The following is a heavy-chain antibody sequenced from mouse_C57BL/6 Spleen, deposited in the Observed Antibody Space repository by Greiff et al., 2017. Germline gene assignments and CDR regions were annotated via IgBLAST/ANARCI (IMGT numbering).Heavy chain of an antibody. J-gene: IGHJ3*01. D-gene: IGHD2-14*01. CDR1: GFSLTSYG. V-gene: IGHV2-5*01. Sequence: VTLQESGPGLVQPSQCLSITCTVSGFSLTSYGVHWVRQSPGKGLEWLGVIWRGGGRAYNAAFMSRLSSTKDNSKIQDFFKMNSLQADDTAIYYCAKNGYSSGFAYWGQGTLVTVSA. CDR3: AKNGYSSGFAY. CDR2: IWRGGGR.